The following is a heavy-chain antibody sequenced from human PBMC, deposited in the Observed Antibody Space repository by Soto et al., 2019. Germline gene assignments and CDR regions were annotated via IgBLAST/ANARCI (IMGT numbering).Heavy chain of an antibody. CDR2: ISAYNGNT. V-gene: IGHV1-18*04. D-gene: IGHD2-8*01. CDR1: GYTFTSYG. CDR3: ARNDHCTNGVCYHYYGMDV. J-gene: IGHJ6*02. Sequence: ASVKVSCKASGYTFTSYGISWVRQAPGQGLEWMGWISAYNGNTNYAQKLQGRVTMTTDTSTSTAYMELRSLRSDDTAVYYCARNDHCTNGVCYHYYGMDVWGQGTTVTV.